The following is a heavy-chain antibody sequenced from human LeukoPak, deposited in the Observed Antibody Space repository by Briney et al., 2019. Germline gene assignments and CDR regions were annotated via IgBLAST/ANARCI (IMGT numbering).Heavy chain of an antibody. CDR3: ARSPVIAARPGGDYYYYYMDV. V-gene: IGHV1-69*05. D-gene: IGHD6-6*01. Sequence: ASVKVSCKAPGGTFSSYAISWVRQAPGQGLEWMGGIIPIFGTANYAQKFQGRVTITTDEPTSTAYMELGSLRSEDTAVYYCARSPVIAARPGGDYYYYYMDVWAKGPRSPSP. CDR2: IIPIFGTA. CDR1: GGTFSSYA. J-gene: IGHJ6*03.